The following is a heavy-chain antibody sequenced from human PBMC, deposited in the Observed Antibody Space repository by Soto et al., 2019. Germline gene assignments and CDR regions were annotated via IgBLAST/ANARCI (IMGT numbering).Heavy chain of an antibody. J-gene: IGHJ4*02. CDR1: GFTFSSYA. Sequence: GGSLRLSCAASGFTFSSYAMSWVRQAPGKGLVWVSAISGSGGSTYYADSVKGRFTISRDNSKNTLYLQMNSLRAEDTAVYYCAKTYHDFWSGYHYYFDYWGQGTLVTVSS. V-gene: IGHV3-23*01. CDR2: ISGSGGST. CDR3: AKTYHDFWSGYHYYFDY. D-gene: IGHD3-3*01.